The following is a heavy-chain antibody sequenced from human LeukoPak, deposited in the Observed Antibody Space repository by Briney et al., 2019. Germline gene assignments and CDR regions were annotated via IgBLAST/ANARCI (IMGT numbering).Heavy chain of an antibody. CDR1: GGSISSGYYY. D-gene: IGHD3-10*01. CDR3: ARDMVRGVIGLSGFDI. CDR2: ISSSGSII. V-gene: IGHV3-11*01. J-gene: IGHJ3*02. Sequence: LSLTCTVSGGSISSGYYYWSWIRQAPGKGLEWVSYISSSGSIIYYADSVKGRFTISRDNAKNSLYLQMNSLRAEDTAVYYCARDMVRGVIGLSGFDIWGQGTMVTVSS.